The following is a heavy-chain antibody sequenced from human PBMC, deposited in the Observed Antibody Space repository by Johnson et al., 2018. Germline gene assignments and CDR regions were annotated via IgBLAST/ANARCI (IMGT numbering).Heavy chain of an antibody. CDR3: SRPGTYGAWWEYNYGMDV. J-gene: IGHJ6*02. CDR2: ISGSGGST. CDR1: GFTFSTYA. D-gene: IGHD1-26*01. V-gene: IGHV3-23*04. Sequence: VQLVQSGGGLVQPGGSLRLSCAASGFTFSTYAMSWVRQAPGKGLAWVSGISGSGGSTNSADSVKGRFTISRDNSENTLNLQMNSLGAEDTAVYYCSRPGTYGAWWEYNYGMDVWGQGTTVTVSS.